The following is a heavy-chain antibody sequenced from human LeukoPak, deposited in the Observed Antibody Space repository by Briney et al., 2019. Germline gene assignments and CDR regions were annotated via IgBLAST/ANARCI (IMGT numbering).Heavy chain of an antibody. D-gene: IGHD5-18*01. CDR2: ISADGGST. CDR3: ARGGYSYGRDYFDY. J-gene: IGHJ4*02. V-gene: IGHV3-64*01. Sequence: GGSLRLFCAASGFTFRSYGMHWVRQAPGKGLEYVSAISADGGSTYSANSVQGRFTISRDNSKNTLYLQVGSLRAEDMGVYFCARGGYSYGRDYFDYWGQGTLVTVSS. CDR1: GFTFRSYG.